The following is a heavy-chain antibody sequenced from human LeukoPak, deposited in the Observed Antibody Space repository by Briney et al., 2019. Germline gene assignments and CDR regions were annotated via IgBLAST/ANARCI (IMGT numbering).Heavy chain of an antibody. J-gene: IGHJ5*02. V-gene: IGHV6-1*01. CDR1: GDRVSSNNAT. D-gene: IGHD2-2*01. CDR2: TYYRSTWYN. Sequence: SQTLSLTCAISGDRVSSNNATWNWIRQSPSRGLEWLGRTYYRSTWYNDYAVSVRGRITVNPDTSKNQFSLHLNSVTPEDTAVYYCARRLTQYDCFDPWGQGILVTVSS. CDR3: ARRLTQYDCFDP.